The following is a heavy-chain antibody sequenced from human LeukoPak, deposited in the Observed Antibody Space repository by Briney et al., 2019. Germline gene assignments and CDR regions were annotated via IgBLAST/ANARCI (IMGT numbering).Heavy chain of an antibody. CDR1: GASISRSY. Sequence: SETLSLTCTVSGASISRSYWSWIRQPAGKGLEWIGRIYTSGSTNYNPSLKSRVTISLDKSKSQLYLKLSSVTAADTAVYYCARDLNDSRGYWEAFDIWGQGTMVTVSS. J-gene: IGHJ3*02. CDR3: ARDLNDSRGYWEAFDI. CDR2: IYTSGST. D-gene: IGHD3-22*01. V-gene: IGHV4-4*07.